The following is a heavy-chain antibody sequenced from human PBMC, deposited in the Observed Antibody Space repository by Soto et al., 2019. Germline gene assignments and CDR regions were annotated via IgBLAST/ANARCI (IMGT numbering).Heavy chain of an antibody. CDR3: ARDSVGYCSRTRCYGQGYFDY. D-gene: IGHD2-2*03. V-gene: IGHV1-2*02. Sequence: ASVKVSCKASGGTFSSYAISWVRQAPGQGLEWMAWINPISGGTNYAQKFQGRVTMTRDTSITTTYMELSRLTSDDTAVYYCARDSVGYCSRTRCYGQGYFDYWGQGALVTVSS. CDR2: INPISGGT. J-gene: IGHJ4*02. CDR1: GGTFSSYA.